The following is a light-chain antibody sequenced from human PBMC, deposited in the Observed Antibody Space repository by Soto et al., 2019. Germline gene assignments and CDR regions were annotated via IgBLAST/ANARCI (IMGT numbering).Light chain of an antibody. Sequence: QSVLPQPASVSGSPGQSITISCTGTSSDVGSYPLVSWYQQHPGEAPKLLIFEVFRQPSGVTNRFSGSKYSNTAYLTISGLQAEDEAEYYCCSYAGSSSPYVFGTGTKVTVL. J-gene: IGLJ1*01. V-gene: IGLV2-23*02. CDR2: EVF. CDR1: SSDVGSYPL. CDR3: CSYAGSSSPYV.